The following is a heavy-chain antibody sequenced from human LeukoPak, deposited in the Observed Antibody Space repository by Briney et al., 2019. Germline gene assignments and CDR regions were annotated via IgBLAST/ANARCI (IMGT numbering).Heavy chain of an antibody. V-gene: IGHV4-34*01. CDR1: GGSFSGYY. CDR3: ARAHRRGSGWYEDWSLFDY. J-gene: IGHJ4*02. D-gene: IGHD6-19*01. Sequence: PSETLSLTCAVYGGSFSGYYWSWIRQPPGKGLEWIGEINHSGSTNYNPSLKSRVTISVDTSKNQFSLKLSSVTAADTAVYYCARAHRRGSGWYEDWSLFDYWGQGTQVTVSS. CDR2: INHSGST.